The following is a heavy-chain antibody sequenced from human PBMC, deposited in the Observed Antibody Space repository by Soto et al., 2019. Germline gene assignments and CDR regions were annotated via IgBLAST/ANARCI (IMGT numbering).Heavy chain of an antibody. D-gene: IGHD1-1*01. CDR3: AKAGLPFYYYYMDV. V-gene: IGHV3-23*01. CDR2: ISGSGGST. J-gene: IGHJ6*03. Sequence: VQLLESGGGLVQPGGSLRLSCAASGFTFSSYAMSWVRQAPGKGLEWVSAISGSGGSTYYADSVKGRFTISRDNYKNTLYLQMNSLRAEDTAVYYCAKAGLPFYYYYMDVWGKGTTVTVSS. CDR1: GFTFSSYA.